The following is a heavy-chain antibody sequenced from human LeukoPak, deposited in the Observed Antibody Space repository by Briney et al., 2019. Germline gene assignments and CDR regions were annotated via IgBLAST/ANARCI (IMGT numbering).Heavy chain of an antibody. D-gene: IGHD3-22*01. J-gene: IGHJ4*02. V-gene: IGHV4-38-2*01. CDR3: ARGLRDRSGFYPCYYDL. CDR1: GYTITSGHY. CDR2: IYHSGTT. Sequence: SETLSLTCAVSGYTITSGHYWGWIRQAPGKGLEWIGNIYHSGTTYYSPSLQSPVTISLDTSKNEFPLKLSSVTAADTAVYYCARGLRDRSGFYPCYYDLWGQGTLVVVSS.